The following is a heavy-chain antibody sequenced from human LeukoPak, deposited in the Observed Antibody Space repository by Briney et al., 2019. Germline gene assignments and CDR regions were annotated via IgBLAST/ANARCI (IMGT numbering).Heavy chain of an antibody. J-gene: IGHJ6*02. CDR1: GGSISSGGYS. CDR3: ARWKKKLQVDMPRGYYYYAMDL. Sequence: SQTLSLTCAVSGGSISSGGYSWSWIRQPPGKGLEWIGYIYHSGSTYYNPSLKSRVTISVDRSKTQFSLKLSSMTAADTAVYYCARWKKKLQVDMPRGYYYYAMDLWGQGTTVIVSS. V-gene: IGHV4-30-2*01. D-gene: IGHD2-15*01. CDR2: IYHSGST.